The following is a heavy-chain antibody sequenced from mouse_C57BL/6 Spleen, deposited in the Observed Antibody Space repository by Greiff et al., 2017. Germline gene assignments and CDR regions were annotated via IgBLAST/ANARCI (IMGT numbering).Heavy chain of an antibody. V-gene: IGHV1-82*01. CDR3: ARSPYSIFWYFDV. D-gene: IGHD2-5*01. CDR2: IYPGDGDT. J-gene: IGHJ1*03. Sequence: QVQLKQSGPELVKPGASVKISCKASGYAFSSSWMNWVKQRPGKGLEWIGRIYPGDGDTNYNGKFKGKATLTADKSSSTAYMQLSSLTSEDSAVYFCARSPYSIFWYFDVWGTGTTVTVSS. CDR1: GYAFSSSW.